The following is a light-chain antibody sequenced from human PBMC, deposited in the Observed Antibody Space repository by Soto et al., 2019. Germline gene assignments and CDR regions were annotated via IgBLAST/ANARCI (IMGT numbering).Light chain of an antibody. CDR2: GAS. CDR1: QSVSSN. V-gene: IGKV3-15*01. J-gene: IGKJ1*01. CDR3: QQYDRPTGT. Sequence: IVMTQSPATLSVSAGERATLSCGASQSVSSNLAWYQQKPGQAPRLLIYGASTRATGIPARFSGSGSGTDFTLTISRLEPEDFAVYYCQQYDRPTGTFGQGTKVDIK.